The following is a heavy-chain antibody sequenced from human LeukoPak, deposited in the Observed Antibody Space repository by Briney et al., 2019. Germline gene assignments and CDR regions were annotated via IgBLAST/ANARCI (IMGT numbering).Heavy chain of an antibody. V-gene: IGHV3-33*01. D-gene: IGHD1-14*01. CDR1: GFTFSSYG. CDR2: IWYDGSNK. CDR3: ARVYTTTGKITDV. Sequence: PGGSLRLSCAASGFTFSSYGMHWVRQAPGKGLEWVAVIWYDGSNKYYADSVKGRFTISRDNSKNTLYLQMNSLRAEDTAVYYCARVYTTTGKITDVWGQGTTVTVSS. J-gene: IGHJ6*02.